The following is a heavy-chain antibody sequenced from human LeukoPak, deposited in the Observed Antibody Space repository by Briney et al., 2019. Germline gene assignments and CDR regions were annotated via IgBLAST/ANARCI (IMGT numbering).Heavy chain of an antibody. V-gene: IGHV4-39*07. J-gene: IGHJ4*02. CDR2: IYYSGST. Sequence: PSETLSLTCTVSGGSISSRSYYWGWIRQPPGKGLEWIGSIYYSGSTYYNPSLKSRVTISVDTSKNQFSLKLSSVTAADPAVYYCARKGENTSFDYGGRGALVPFP. D-gene: IGHD2-2*01. CDR3: ARKGENTSFDY. CDR1: GGSISSRSYY.